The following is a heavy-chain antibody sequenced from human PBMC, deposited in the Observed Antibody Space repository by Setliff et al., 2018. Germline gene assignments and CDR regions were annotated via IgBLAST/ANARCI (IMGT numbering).Heavy chain of an antibody. CDR2: VSYSGSP. D-gene: IGHD1-1*01. J-gene: IGHJ6*03. Sequence: SETLSLTCAVSDFSVPTVYYWGWVRQPPGKGLEWVGSVSYSGSPYHNPSLKSRVSLSLDTSENQFSLTLTSVTAADAAVYYCVRQTSHAGIVIPYYYYFYMDVWGTGTTVTVSS. CDR1: DFSVPTVYY. CDR3: VRQTSHAGIVIPYYYYFYMDV. V-gene: IGHV4-38-2*01.